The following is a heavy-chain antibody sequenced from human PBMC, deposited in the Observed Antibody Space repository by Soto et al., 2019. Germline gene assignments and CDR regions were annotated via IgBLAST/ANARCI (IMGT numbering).Heavy chain of an antibody. Sequence: QVQLVQSGAEVKKPGSSVKVSCKASGGTFSSYAISWVRQAPGQGLEWMGGIIPIFGTANYAQKFQGRVTITADESTSTAYMELSSLRSEDTAVYYCARDVAIFGYYYYYGMDVWGQGTTVTVSS. D-gene: IGHD3-3*01. V-gene: IGHV1-69*01. CDR1: GGTFSSYA. CDR2: IIPIFGTA. CDR3: ARDVAIFGYYYYYGMDV. J-gene: IGHJ6*02.